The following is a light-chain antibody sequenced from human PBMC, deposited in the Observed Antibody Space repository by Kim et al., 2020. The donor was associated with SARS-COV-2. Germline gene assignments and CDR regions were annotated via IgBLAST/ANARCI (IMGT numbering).Light chain of an antibody. CDR2: DAF. CDR3: QQRRNWPLT. CDR1: QSVGSS. J-gene: IGKJ1*01. V-gene: IGKV3-11*01. Sequence: EIVLTQSPGTLSLSPGERATLSCRASQSVGSSFAWYQQKPGQAPRLLIYDAFSRATGIPARFSGSGSGTDFTLTISSLEPEDFAVYYWQQRRNWPLTFGQGTKVDIK.